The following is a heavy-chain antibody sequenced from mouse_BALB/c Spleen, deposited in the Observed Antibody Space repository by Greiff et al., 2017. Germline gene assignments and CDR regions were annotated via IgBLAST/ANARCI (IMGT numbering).Heavy chain of an antibody. CDR1: GFSLTNSG. Sequence: QVQLKQSGPGLVAPSQSLSITCTVSGFSLTNSGVHWVRQSPGKGLEWLGVIWGDGSTNYNSAFKSRLSISKDNSKSQVFLKMNSLQTDDTARYYCAKHYYGDMDYWGQGTSVTVSS. D-gene: IGHD1-2*01. J-gene: IGHJ4*01. V-gene: IGHV2-6-6*01. CDR2: IWGDGST. CDR3: AKHYYGDMDY.